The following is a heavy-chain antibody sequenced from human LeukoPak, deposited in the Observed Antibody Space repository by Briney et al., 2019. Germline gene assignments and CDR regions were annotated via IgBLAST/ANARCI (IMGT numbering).Heavy chain of an antibody. Sequence: ASVKVSCKASGYTFTGYYMHWVRQAPGQGLEWMGWINPNSGGTNYAQKFQGRVTMTRDTSISTSYMELSRLRSDDTAVYYCARVGLTMDRGVVTYYYYMDVWGKGTTVIVSS. D-gene: IGHD3-10*01. J-gene: IGHJ6*03. CDR2: INPNSGGT. CDR3: ARVGLTMDRGVVTYYYYMDV. CDR1: GYTFTGYY. V-gene: IGHV1-2*02.